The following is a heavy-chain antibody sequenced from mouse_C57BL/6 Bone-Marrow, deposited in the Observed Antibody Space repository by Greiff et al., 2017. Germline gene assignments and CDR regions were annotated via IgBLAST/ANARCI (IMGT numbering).Heavy chain of an antibody. CDR3: ARWRYYGSSYEGAFDY. D-gene: IGHD1-1*01. CDR2: IFPGSGST. J-gene: IGHJ2*01. Sequence: QVQLQQSGPELVKPGASVKISCKASGYTFTDYYINWVKQRPGQGLEWIGWIFPGSGSTYYNEKFKGKATLTVDKSSSTAYMLLSSLTSEDSAVYFCARWRYYGSSYEGAFDYWGQGTTRTVSS. V-gene: IGHV1-75*01. CDR1: GYTFTDYY.